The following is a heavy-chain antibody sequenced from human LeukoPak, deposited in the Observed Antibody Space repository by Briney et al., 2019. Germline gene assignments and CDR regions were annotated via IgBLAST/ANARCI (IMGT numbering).Heavy chain of an antibody. CDR2: IRYDGSNK. Sequence: PGGSLRLSCAASGFTFSSYGMHWVRQAPGKGLEWVAFIRYDGSNKYYADSVMGRFTISRDNSKNTLYLQMNSLTAEDTAIYYCAKRRVAGITRDGFDIWGQGTMVTVSS. CDR1: GFTFSSYG. CDR3: AKRRVAGITRDGFDI. J-gene: IGHJ3*02. V-gene: IGHV3-30*02. D-gene: IGHD2-15*01.